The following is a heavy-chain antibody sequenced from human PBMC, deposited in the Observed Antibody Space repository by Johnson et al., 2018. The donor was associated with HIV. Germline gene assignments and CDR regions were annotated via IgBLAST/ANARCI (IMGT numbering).Heavy chain of an antibody. D-gene: IGHD2-8*01. V-gene: IGHV3-13*05. CDR2: IGAAGDP. J-gene: IGHJ3*02. CDR1: GFTFSRYD. Sequence: VQLVESGGGLVQPGGSLRLSCAASGFTFSRYDMHWVRQVTGKGLEWVSAIGAAGDPYYSESVKGRITIPRENAKNSLYLQMNSLRAEDTAVYYCAKGLMRGAFDMWGQGTMVTVSS. CDR3: AKGLMRGAFDM.